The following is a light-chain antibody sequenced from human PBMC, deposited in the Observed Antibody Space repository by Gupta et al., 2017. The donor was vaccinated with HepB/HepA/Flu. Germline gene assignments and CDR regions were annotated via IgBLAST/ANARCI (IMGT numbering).Light chain of an antibody. J-gene: IGLJ2*01. CDR1: AGAVTRDIY. CDR2: STT. CDR3: LLYYSGVRV. V-gene: IGLV7-43*01. Sequence: QTVVTHEPSLTVSPGGTVTLTCGSSAGAVTRDIYANWIQQRHGQTPRPLSYSTTKKHSWTPARFSGSILGNKAAMTLSGVQPDDEAEYYCLLYYSGVRVFGGGTKLTVL.